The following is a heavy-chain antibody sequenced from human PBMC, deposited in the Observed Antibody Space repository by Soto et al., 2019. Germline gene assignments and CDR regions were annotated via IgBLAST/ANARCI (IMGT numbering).Heavy chain of an antibody. CDR2: IYYSGST. Sequence: LSLTCTVSGRSISSYCWSWIRQPPLKGLEWIGYIYYSGSTNYNPSLKSRVTISVDTSKNQFSLKLSSVTAADTAVYYCARAAVMGGGYYYGMDAWGQGTTVTVSS. J-gene: IGHJ6*02. V-gene: IGHV4-59*01. D-gene: IGHD3-16*01. CDR1: GRSISSYC. CDR3: ARAAVMGGGYYYGMDA.